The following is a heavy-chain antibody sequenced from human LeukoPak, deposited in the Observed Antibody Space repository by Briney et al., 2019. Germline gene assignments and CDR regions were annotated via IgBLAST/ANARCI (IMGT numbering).Heavy chain of an antibody. D-gene: IGHD3-10*01. Sequence: GGSLRLSRAASGFTLRNYWMSWVPRAPGKGLEGVANINQDGSEKHYVDAVKRRFTISRDNAQNSLSLQINSLRAEDTAVYYCARSYRGPSAFDIWGQGTMVSVSS. CDR1: GFTLRNYW. V-gene: IGHV3-7*01. CDR2: INQDGSEK. CDR3: ARSYRGPSAFDI. J-gene: IGHJ3*02.